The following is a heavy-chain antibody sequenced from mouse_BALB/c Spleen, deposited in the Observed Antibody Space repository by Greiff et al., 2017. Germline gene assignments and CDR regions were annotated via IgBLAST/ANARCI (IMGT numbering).Heavy chain of an antibody. V-gene: IGHV2-9*02. Sequence: QAQLKESGPGLVAPSQSLSITCTVSGFSLTSYGVHWVRQPPGKGLEWLGVIWAGGSTNYNSALMSRLSISKDNSKSQVFLKMNSLQTDDTAMYYCAREEYSWFAYWGQGTLVTVSA. J-gene: IGHJ3*01. CDR1: GFSLTSYG. CDR3: AREEYSWFAY. CDR2: IWAGGST. D-gene: IGHD5-1*01.